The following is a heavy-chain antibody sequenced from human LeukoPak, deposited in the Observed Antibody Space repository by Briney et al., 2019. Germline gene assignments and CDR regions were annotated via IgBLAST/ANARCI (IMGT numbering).Heavy chain of an antibody. CDR1: GGSISSGSYY. V-gene: IGHV4-61*02. Sequence: SQTLSLTCTVSGGSISSGSYYWSWLRQPAGKGLEWFGRIYTSGSTNYNPSLKSRVTISVDTSKNQFSLKLSSVTAADTAVYYCASDSGYSYGRFDYWGQGTLITVSS. J-gene: IGHJ4*02. D-gene: IGHD5-18*01. CDR3: ASDSGYSYGRFDY. CDR2: IYTSGST.